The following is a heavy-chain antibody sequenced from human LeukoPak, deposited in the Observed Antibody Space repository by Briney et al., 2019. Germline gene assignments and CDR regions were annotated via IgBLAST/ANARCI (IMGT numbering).Heavy chain of an antibody. Sequence: WGSLRLSCAASGFTFSSYAMHWVRQAPGKGLEWVAVISYDGSNKYYADSVKGRFTISRDNSKNTLYPQMNSLRAEDTAIYYCAKDRVAAAGTSFDHWGQGTLVTVSS. D-gene: IGHD6-13*01. CDR3: AKDRVAAAGTSFDH. CDR2: ISYDGSNK. J-gene: IGHJ4*02. V-gene: IGHV3-30-3*01. CDR1: GFTFSSYA.